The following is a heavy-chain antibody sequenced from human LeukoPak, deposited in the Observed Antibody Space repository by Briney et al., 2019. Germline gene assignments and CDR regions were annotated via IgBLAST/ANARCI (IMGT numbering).Heavy chain of an antibody. V-gene: IGHV3-21*01. Sequence: GGSLRLSCAASGFTFSSYSMNWVRQAPGKGLEWVSSISSSSSYIYYADSVKGRFTISRDNAKNSLYLQMNSLRAEDTAVYYCARDLGDSSGGYVFDYWGQGTLVTVSS. CDR3: ARDLGDSSGGYVFDY. J-gene: IGHJ4*02. CDR2: ISSSSSYI. D-gene: IGHD6-19*01. CDR1: GFTFSSYS.